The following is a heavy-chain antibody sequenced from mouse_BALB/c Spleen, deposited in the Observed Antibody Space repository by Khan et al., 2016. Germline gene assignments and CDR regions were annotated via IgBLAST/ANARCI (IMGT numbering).Heavy chain of an antibody. CDR1: GYTFTSYW. Sequence: QVQLQQPGAELVKPGASVKLSCKASGYTFTSYWMHWVKQRPGQGLEWMGEINPSNGRTNYNEKFKSKATLTVDKSSSTAYMQLSSLTSEDSAVYYFALHYYGSSYGFAYWGQGTLVTVSA. CDR2: INPSNGRT. D-gene: IGHD1-1*01. V-gene: IGHV1S81*02. J-gene: IGHJ3*01. CDR3: ALHYYGSSYGFAY.